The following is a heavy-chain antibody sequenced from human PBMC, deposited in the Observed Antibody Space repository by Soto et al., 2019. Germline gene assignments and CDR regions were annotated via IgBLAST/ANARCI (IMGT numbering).Heavy chain of an antibody. CDR3: ARGGVSTRTFDY. CDR1: GYNFAGYW. D-gene: IGHD3-3*01. J-gene: IGHJ4*02. V-gene: IGHV5-51*01. CDR2: IYPSDSDT. Sequence: GESLKISCKGSGYNFAGYWIAWVRQMPGKGLELMGIIYPSDSDTRYRPSFQGQVTISADKSISSAYLQWSSLRASDTAMYYCARGGVSTRTFDYWGQGAPVTVSS.